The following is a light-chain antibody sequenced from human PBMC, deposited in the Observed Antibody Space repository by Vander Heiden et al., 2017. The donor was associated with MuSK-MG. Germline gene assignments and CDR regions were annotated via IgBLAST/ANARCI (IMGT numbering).Light chain of an antibody. CDR1: ESIRRY. V-gene: IGKV1-39*01. Sequence: DILMTQPPSSLSASVGDRVTITCRASESIRRYLNWYQYKPGKAPQLLIYATPSLQNGVPSRFSGSGSGTDFTLTITALRPEDFATYYCQQSFSSYTFGPGTKVQIK. J-gene: IGKJ2*01. CDR2: ATP. CDR3: QQSFSSYT.